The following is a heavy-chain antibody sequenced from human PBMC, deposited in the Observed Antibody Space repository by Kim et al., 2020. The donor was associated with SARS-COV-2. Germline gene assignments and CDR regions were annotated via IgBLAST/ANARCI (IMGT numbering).Heavy chain of an antibody. CDR3: ARDLGIAAAAGMDV. Sequence: GGSLRLSCAASGFTFSSYSMNWVRQAPGKGLEWVSSISSSSSYTYYADSVKGRFTISRDNAKNSLYLQMNSLRAEDTAVYYCARDLGIAAAAGMDVWGQGATVTVSS. CDR2: ISSSSSYT. V-gene: IGHV3-21*01. D-gene: IGHD6-13*01. CDR1: GFTFSSYS. J-gene: IGHJ6*02.